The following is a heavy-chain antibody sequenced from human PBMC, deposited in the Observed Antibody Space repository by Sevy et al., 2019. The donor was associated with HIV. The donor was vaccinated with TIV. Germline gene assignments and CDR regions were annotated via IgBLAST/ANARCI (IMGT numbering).Heavy chain of an antibody. CDR3: ARQTATYDILTGWNYYGVDV. Sequence: SETLSLTYTVSGGSISNYYWTWIRQSPRKGLEWIGYIYYSGSTNYNPSLKSRVTISVDTSKNQFSLKLNSVTAADTAVYYCARQTATYDILTGWNYYGVDVWGQGITVTVSS. CDR1: GGSISNYY. CDR2: IYYSGST. V-gene: IGHV4-59*08. D-gene: IGHD3-9*01. J-gene: IGHJ6*02.